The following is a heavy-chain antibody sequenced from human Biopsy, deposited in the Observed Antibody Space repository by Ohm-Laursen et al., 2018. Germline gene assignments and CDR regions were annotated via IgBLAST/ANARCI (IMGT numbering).Heavy chain of an antibody. CDR3: ARNTGWYGDLYYFDY. CDR2: INPSGSTT. V-gene: IGHV1-46*01. CDR1: GYSFTSYY. J-gene: IGHJ4*02. D-gene: IGHD6-19*01. Sequence: ASVKVSCNTSGYSFTSYYMHWVRQAPGQGLEWMGMINPSGSTTSYPQIFQGRVTMTRDTSKSTVYMELSSLRSADTAVYFCARNTGWYGDLYYFDYWGQGTLATVSS.